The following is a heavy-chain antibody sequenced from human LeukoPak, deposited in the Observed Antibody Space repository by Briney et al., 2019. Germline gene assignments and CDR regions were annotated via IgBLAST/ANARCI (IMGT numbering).Heavy chain of an antibody. V-gene: IGHV3-30*03. J-gene: IGHJ4*02. D-gene: IGHD2-15*01. CDR2: ISRDGKRQ. CDR3: AVGSYCSGGSCYPPFDY. CDR1: GFIFNNYD. Sequence: PGGSLRLSCATSGFIFNNYDPHWVRQAPGKGLEWLATISRDGKRQFYADSVKGRFTISRDNAKNSLYLQMNSLRAKDTAVYYCAVGSYCSGGSCYPPFDYWGQGTLVTVSS.